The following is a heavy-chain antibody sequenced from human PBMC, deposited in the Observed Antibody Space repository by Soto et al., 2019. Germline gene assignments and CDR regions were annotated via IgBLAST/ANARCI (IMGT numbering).Heavy chain of an antibody. CDR3: ASGGHIDY. Sequence: EVQLVDSGGGLVQPGGSLRLSCAASGLTFSRFWMSWVRQAPGKGLEWVANIKQDGSEEHYVDSVKGRFTISRDNAKNSLYLQMNSLRAEDTAVYYCASGGHIDYCGQGTLVTVSS. D-gene: IGHD3-16*01. J-gene: IGHJ4*02. CDR1: GLTFSRFW. V-gene: IGHV3-7*03. CDR2: IKQDGSEE.